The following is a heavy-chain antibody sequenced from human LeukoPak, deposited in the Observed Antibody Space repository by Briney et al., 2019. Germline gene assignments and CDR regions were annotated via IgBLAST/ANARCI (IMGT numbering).Heavy chain of an antibody. D-gene: IGHD1-26*01. CDR2: IYYSGST. CDR3: ARDILSDREGY. Sequence: PSETLSLTCTVSGGSISSYYWSWIRQPPGKGLEWIGYIYYSGSTNYNPSLKGRVTISVDTSKNQFSLKLSSVTAADTAVYYCARDILSDREGYWGQGTLVTVSS. CDR1: GGSISSYY. V-gene: IGHV4-59*01. J-gene: IGHJ4*02.